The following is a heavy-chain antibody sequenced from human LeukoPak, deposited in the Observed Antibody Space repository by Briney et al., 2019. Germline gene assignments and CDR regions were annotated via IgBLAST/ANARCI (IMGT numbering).Heavy chain of an antibody. J-gene: IGHJ4*02. CDR3: ARESPDSFYFDY. V-gene: IGHV1-46*01. D-gene: IGHD1-14*01. CDR1: GYRFTTYY. Sequence: GASVKVSCKASGYRFTTYYIHWVRQAPGQGPEWMGIVIPASGTDYGHKFQGRVTMTRDTSTNTVYMELSSLRFEDTAIYYCARESPDSFYFDYWGQGTLVTVSS. CDR2: VIPASGT.